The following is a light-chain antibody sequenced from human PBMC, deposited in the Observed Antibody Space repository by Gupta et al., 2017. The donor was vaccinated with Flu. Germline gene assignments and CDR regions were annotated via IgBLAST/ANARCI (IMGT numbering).Light chain of an antibody. CDR3: QQYYGTPYT. Sequence: NCKSSQSVLSSSNNKNYLAWYQQKPGQPPKLLIYWASTRELGVPDRFSGSGSGTDFTLTISTLQAEDVAVYYCQQYYGTPYTFGQGTKLDIK. J-gene: IGKJ2*01. CDR1: QSVLSSSNNKNY. CDR2: WAS. V-gene: IGKV4-1*01.